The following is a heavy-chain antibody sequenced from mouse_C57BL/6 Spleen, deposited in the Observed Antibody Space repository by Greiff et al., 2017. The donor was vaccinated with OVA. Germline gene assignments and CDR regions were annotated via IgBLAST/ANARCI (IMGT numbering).Heavy chain of an antibody. J-gene: IGHJ4*01. CDR2: ISDGGSYT. V-gene: IGHV5-4*01. CDR1: GFTFSSYA. CDR3: ANYAMDY. Sequence: EVQRVESGGGLVKPGGSLKLSCAASGFTFSSYAMSWVRQTPEKRLEWVATISDGGSYTYYPDNVKGRFTISSDNAKNNLYLQLSHLQSEDTAMYYCANYAMDYWGQGTSVTVSS.